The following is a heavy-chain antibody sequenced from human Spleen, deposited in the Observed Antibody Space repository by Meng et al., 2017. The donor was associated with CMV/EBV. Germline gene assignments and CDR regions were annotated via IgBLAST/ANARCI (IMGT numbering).Heavy chain of an antibody. V-gene: IGHV1-8*01. CDR2: MNPNSGNT. D-gene: IGHD2-2*01. J-gene: IGHJ6*02. CDR1: GYTFTSYD. CDR3: ARAYCSSTSCYALYHYYYYGMDV. Sequence: ASVKVSCKASGYTFTSYDINWVRQATGQGLEWMGWMNPNSGNTGYAQKFQGRVTMTRNTSISTAYMELSSLRSEDTAMYYCARAYCSSTSCYALYHYYYYGMDVWGQGTTVTVSS.